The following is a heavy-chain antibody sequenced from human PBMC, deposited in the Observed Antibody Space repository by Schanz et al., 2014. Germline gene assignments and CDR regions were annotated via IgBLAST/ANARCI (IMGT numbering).Heavy chain of an antibody. D-gene: IGHD6-19*01. Sequence: QLQLQESGPGLVKPSETLSLICSVSGGSINSNSYYWGWIRQPPGKGLEWIGNVFYTGTTYTNPSTRSRLPLPVAPSKTHSPLKLPSVPAADTAVYFCARHGPLAGIPLDYWGRGTLVTVSS. CDR3: ARHGPLAGIPLDY. CDR2: VFYTGTT. V-gene: IGHV4-39*01. CDR1: GGSINSNSYY. J-gene: IGHJ4*02.